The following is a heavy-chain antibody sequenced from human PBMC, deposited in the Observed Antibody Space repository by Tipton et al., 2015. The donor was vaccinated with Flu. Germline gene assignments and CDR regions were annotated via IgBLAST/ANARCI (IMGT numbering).Heavy chain of an antibody. CDR1: GGSFSGFY. CDR3: AIKVANWGIWEPLDY. Sequence: TLSLTRAVYGGSFSGFYWSWIRQPPGRGLEWVGEINHSGTTNYNPSLTGRLTVSADTSKRQSSLRLTSVTAADTAIYYCAIKVANWGIWEPLDYWGHGTLVTVSS. J-gene: IGHJ4*01. CDR2: INHSGTT. V-gene: IGHV4-34*01. D-gene: IGHD7-27*01.